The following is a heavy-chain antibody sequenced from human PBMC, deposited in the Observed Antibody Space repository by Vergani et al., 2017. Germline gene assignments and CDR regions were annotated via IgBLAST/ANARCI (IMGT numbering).Heavy chain of an antibody. CDR1: GFDFRNYG. J-gene: IGHJ6*04. D-gene: IGHD2-21*01. V-gene: IGHV3-30*02. CDR3: ANVVRSGWRSPRPNYYGLDV. CDR2: IRYDGSIK. Sequence: QVRLVESGGGVVQPGLSLRLSWATSGFDFRNYGMHGVREAPGKGLEWVAFIRYDGSIKNYADSVKGRFTISRDISKNIHYLQRDSLSVEDSAVYYCANVVRSGWRSPRPNYYGLDVWGKGTTVTFPS.